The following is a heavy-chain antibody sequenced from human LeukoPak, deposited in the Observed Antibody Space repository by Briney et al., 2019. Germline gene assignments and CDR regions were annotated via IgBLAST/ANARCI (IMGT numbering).Heavy chain of an antibody. CDR3: ARVSSSRYYYYGMDV. Sequence: GASVKVSCKASGNTFTGYYMHWVRQAPGQGLEWMGWINPNSGGTNYAQKFQGRVTMTRDTSISTAYMELSRLRSDDTAVYYCARVSSSRYYYYGMDVRGQGTTVTVSS. J-gene: IGHJ6*02. CDR1: GNTFTGYY. V-gene: IGHV1-2*02. CDR2: INPNSGGT. D-gene: IGHD6-13*01.